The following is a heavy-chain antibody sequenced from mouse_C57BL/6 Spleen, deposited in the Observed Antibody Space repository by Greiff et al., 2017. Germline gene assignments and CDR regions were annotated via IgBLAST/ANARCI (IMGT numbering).Heavy chain of an antibody. Sequence: VQLQQSGAELVRPGTSVKVSCKASGYAFTNYLIEWVKQRPGQGLEWIGVINPGSGGTNYNEKFKGKATLTADKSSSTAYMQLSSLTSEDSAVYFCARGGRGFDYWGQGTTLTVSS. D-gene: IGHD3-3*01. V-gene: IGHV1-54*01. CDR1: GYAFTNYL. CDR3: ARGGRGFDY. CDR2: INPGSGGT. J-gene: IGHJ2*01.